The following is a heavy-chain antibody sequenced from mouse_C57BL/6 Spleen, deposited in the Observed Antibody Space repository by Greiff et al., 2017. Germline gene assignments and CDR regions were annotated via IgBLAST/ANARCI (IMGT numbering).Heavy chain of an antibody. CDR1: GYTFTDYY. CDR2: INPNNGGT. J-gene: IGHJ2*01. D-gene: IGHD2-1*01. CDR3: ARNGNYGGFGY. V-gene: IGHV1-26*01. Sequence: EVQLQQSGPELVKPGASVKISCKASGYTFTDYYMNWVKQSHGKSLEWIGDINPNNGGTSYNQKFKGKATLTVDKSSSTAYMELRSLTSEDSAVYYCARNGNYGGFGYWGQGTTLTVSS.